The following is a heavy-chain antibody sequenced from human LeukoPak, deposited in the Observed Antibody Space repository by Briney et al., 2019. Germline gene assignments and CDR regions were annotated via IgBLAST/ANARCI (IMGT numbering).Heavy chain of an antibody. D-gene: IGHD1-14*01. CDR2: ISYDGSNK. CDR3: AKDPQTTWRYFDY. J-gene: IGHJ4*02. V-gene: IGHV3-30-3*01. Sequence: PGGSLRLSCAASGFTFSSYAMHWVRQAPGKGLEWVAVISYDGSNKYYADSVKGRFTISRDNSKNTLYLQMNSLRAEDTAVYYCAKDPQTTWRYFDYWGQGTLVTVSS. CDR1: GFTFSSYA.